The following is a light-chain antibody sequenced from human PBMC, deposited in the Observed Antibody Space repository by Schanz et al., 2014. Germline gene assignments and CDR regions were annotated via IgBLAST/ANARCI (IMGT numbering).Light chain of an antibody. CDR1: QSVSSSY. CDR2: GAS. V-gene: IGKV3D-20*02. Sequence: EIVLTQSPAALSLSPGERATLSCRASQSVSSSYLAWYQQKPGQAPRLLIYGASSRATGIPDRFSGSGSGTDFTLTISSLEPEDFAVYYCQQRSNWPPALTFGGGTKVEIK. CDR3: QQRSNWPPALT. J-gene: IGKJ4*01.